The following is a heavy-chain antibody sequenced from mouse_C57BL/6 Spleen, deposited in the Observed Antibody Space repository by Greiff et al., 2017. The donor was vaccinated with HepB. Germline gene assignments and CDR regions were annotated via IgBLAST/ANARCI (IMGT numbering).Heavy chain of an antibody. J-gene: IGHJ2*01. V-gene: IGHV1-50*01. CDR3: ARRGRGYFDY. CDR2: IDPSDSYT. CDR1: GYTFTSYW. Sequence: QQSCKASGYTFTSYWMQWVKQRPGQGLEWIGEIDPSDSYTNYNQKFKGKATLTVDTSSSTAYMQLSSLTSEDSAVYYCARRGRGYFDYWGQGTTLTVSS.